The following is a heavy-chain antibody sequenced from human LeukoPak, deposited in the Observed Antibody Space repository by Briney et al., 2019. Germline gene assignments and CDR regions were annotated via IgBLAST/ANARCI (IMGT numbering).Heavy chain of an antibody. Sequence: SETLSLTCTVSGGSISSYYWNWIRQPPRKGLEWIGYIHYSGSTNYNPSLESRVTISVDTSKNQFSLNLSSVTAADTAVYYCARHEGGNLDFDYWGQGTLVTVSS. CDR1: GGSISSYY. CDR2: IHYSGST. J-gene: IGHJ4*02. V-gene: IGHV4-59*08. D-gene: IGHD4-23*01. CDR3: ARHEGGNLDFDY.